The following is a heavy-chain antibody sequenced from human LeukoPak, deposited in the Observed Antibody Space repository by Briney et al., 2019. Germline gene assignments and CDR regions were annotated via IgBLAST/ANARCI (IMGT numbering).Heavy chain of an antibody. CDR1: GYSFTDYY. CDR3: ARADRLHGGPYLIGP. V-gene: IGHV1-2*02. CDR2: INPNSGGT. J-gene: IGHJ5*02. Sequence: ASVKVSCKASGYSFTDYYMHWVRQAPGQGLEWMGWINPNSGGTNSAQKFQGRVTMSRDTSITTVYMEVSWLTSDDTAIYYCARADRLHGGPYLIGPWGQGTLVTVSS. D-gene: IGHD2-21*01.